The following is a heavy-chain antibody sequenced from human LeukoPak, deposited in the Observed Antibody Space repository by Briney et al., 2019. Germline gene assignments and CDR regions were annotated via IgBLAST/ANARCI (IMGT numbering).Heavy chain of an antibody. CDR1: GGSISSYY. V-gene: IGHV4-59*01. J-gene: IGHJ5*02. CDR3: ARVGYSSSWYWFDP. CDR2: IYYSGST. D-gene: IGHD6-13*01. Sequence: SETLSLTFTVSGGSISSYYWSWIRQPPGKGLEWIGYIYYSGSTNYNPSLKSRVTISVDTSKNQFSLKLSSVTAADTAVYYCARVGYSSSWYWFDPWGQGTLVTVSS.